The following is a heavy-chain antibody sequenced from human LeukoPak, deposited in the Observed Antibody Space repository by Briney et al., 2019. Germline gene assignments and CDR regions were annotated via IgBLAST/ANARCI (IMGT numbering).Heavy chain of an antibody. Sequence: SETLSLTCAVYGGSFSGYYWSWIRQPPGKGLEWIGEINHSGSTNYNPSPKSRVTISVDTSKNQFSLKLSSVTAADTAVYYCARDLVSYYYYYGMDVWGQGTTVTVSS. D-gene: IGHD4-23*01. J-gene: IGHJ6*02. CDR3: ARDLVSYYYYYGMDV. CDR1: GGSFSGYY. V-gene: IGHV4-34*01. CDR2: INHSGST.